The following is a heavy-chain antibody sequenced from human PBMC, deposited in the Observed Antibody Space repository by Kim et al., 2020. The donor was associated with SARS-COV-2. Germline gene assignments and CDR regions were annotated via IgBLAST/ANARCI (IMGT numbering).Heavy chain of an antibody. Sequence: GESLKISCKGSGYSFTSYWIGWVRQMPGKGLEWMGIIYPGDSDTRYSPSFQGQVTISADKSISTAYLQWSSLKASDTAMYYCARHEGFGELLFPFDPWGQGTLVTVSS. D-gene: IGHD3-10*01. CDR1: GYSFTSYW. CDR2: IYPGDSDT. V-gene: IGHV5-51*01. CDR3: ARHEGFGELLFPFDP. J-gene: IGHJ5*02.